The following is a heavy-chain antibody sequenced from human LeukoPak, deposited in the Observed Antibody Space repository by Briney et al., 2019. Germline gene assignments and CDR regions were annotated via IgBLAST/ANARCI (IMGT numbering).Heavy chain of an antibody. CDR1: GFTFSSYW. V-gene: IGHV3-7*01. CDR2: IKQDGSEK. CDR3: AKDPLRLVRGPIDY. D-gene: IGHD5/OR15-5a*01. Sequence: GGSLRLSCAASGFTFSSYWMTWVRQAPGKGLEWVANIKQDGSEKYYVDSVKGRFTISRDNAKNSLYLQMNSLRAEDTAVYYCAKDPLRLVRGPIDYWGQGTLVTVSS. J-gene: IGHJ4*02.